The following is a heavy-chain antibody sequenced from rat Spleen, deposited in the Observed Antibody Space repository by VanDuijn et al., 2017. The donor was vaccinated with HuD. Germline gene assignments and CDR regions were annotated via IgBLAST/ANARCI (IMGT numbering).Heavy chain of an antibody. CDR1: GFTFSDFV. J-gene: IGHJ2*01. D-gene: IGHD1-6*01. CDR3: TRDRILRSTGFDY. V-gene: IGHV5S23*01. Sequence: EVQLVESGGGLVQPGRSLKLSCAASGFTFSDFVMAWVRQTPTKGLEWVATITTSGGSIYYRDSVKGRFTISRENAKSSLYLQMDSLRSEDTATYYCTRDRILRSTGFDYWGQGVMVTVSS. CDR2: ITTSGGSI.